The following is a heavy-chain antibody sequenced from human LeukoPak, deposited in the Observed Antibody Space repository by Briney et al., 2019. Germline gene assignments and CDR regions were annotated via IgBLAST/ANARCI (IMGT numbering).Heavy chain of an antibody. D-gene: IGHD3-10*01. V-gene: IGHV3-30-3*01. J-gene: IGHJ6*02. CDR2: ISYDGSNK. CDR1: GFTFSSYA. Sequence: PGRSLRLSCAASGFTFSSYAMHWVRQAPGKGLEWVAVISYDGSNKYYADSVKGRFTISRDNSKNTLYLQMNSLRDEDSAVYYCARDRSYAMDVWGQGTTVTVSS. CDR3: ARDRSYAMDV.